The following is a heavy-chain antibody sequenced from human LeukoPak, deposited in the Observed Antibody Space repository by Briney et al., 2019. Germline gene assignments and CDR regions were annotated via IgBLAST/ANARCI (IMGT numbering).Heavy chain of an antibody. CDR2: TYYRSKWFN. D-gene: IGHD2-2*01. CDR1: GDSFSSNSAA. J-gene: IGHJ4*02. CDR3: ARVDCSSISCPLDY. Sequence: SQTLSLTCAISGDSFSSNSAAWNWIRLSPSRGLEWLGRTYYRSKWFNDYAVSVRGRITINPDTSKNQFSLQLNSVTPEDTAVYYCARVDCSSISCPLDYWGQGTLVTVSS. V-gene: IGHV6-1*01.